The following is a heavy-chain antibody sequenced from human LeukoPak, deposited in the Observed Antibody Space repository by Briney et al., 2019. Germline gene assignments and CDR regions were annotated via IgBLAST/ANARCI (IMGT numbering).Heavy chain of an antibody. D-gene: IGHD2-21*02. Sequence: ASVKVSCKASGYTFTSYGISWVRQAPGQGLEWMGWISDYNGNTNYAQKLQGRVTMTTDTSTSTAYMELRSLRSDDTAVYYCARAWAACGGDCYSLFGFDYWGQGTLVTVSS. CDR2: ISDYNGNT. J-gene: IGHJ4*02. V-gene: IGHV1-18*01. CDR1: GYTFTSYG. CDR3: ARAWAACGGDCYSLFGFDY.